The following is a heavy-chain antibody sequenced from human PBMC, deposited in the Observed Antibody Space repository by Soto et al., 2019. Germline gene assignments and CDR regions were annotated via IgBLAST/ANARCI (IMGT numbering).Heavy chain of an antibody. Sequence: GESLKISCKGSRYSFTSYWIGWVRQMPGKGLEWMGIIYPGDSDTRYSPSFQGQVTISADKSISTAYLQWSSLKASDTAMYYCARPGITIFGVVTADGMDVWGQGTTVTV. D-gene: IGHD3-3*01. CDR1: RYSFTSYW. V-gene: IGHV5-51*01. CDR3: ARPGITIFGVVTADGMDV. CDR2: IYPGDSDT. J-gene: IGHJ6*02.